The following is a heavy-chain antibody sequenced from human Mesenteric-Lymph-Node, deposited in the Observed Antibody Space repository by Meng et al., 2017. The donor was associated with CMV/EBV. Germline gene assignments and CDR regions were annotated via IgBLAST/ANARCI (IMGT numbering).Heavy chain of an antibody. V-gene: IGHV3-23*03. CDR1: GFTFSSYA. Sequence: SGFTFSSYAMSWVRQAPGKGLEWVSVIYSGGSSTYYADSVKGRFTISRDNSKNTLYLQMNSLRAEDTAVYYCAKDKYSSSWSPFDYWGQGTLVTVSS. CDR2: IYSGGSST. D-gene: IGHD6-13*01. CDR3: AKDKYSSSWSPFDY. J-gene: IGHJ4*02.